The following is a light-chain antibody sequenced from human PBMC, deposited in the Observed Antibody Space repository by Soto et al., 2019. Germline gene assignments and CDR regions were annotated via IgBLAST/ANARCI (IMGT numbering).Light chain of an antibody. CDR1: QSVDKF. CDR3: QQRSRSIT. Sequence: EVELTQSPATLSLSPGETATLSCRASQSVDKFLAWYQQRPGQPPRLLIFDSSNRATGVPVRFSGSGSGTVFTLTIGSLEPEDSAVYYRQQRSRSITFGQGTRLEIK. J-gene: IGKJ5*01. CDR2: DSS. V-gene: IGKV3-11*01.